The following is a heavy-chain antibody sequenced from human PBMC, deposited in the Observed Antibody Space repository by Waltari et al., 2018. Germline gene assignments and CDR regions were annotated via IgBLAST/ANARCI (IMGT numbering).Heavy chain of an antibody. CDR2: ISKVGGNK. D-gene: IGHD6-13*01. V-gene: IGHV3-30*04. CDR1: GCSLSDYA. Sequence: QVHLVESGGGVVQPGSSLRLSCAASGCSLSDYAFHWVRQAPGKGLQWVALISKVGGNKYYIDSVKGRFTVSRDNSKSTLYLQMNSLTTEDTAVYYCARRPVAAGIDSWGQGTLVTVSS. J-gene: IGHJ4*02. CDR3: ARRPVAAGIDS.